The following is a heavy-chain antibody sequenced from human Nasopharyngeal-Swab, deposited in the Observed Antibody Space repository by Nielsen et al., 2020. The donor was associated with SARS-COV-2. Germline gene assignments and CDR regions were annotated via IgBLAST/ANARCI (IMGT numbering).Heavy chain of an antibody. CDR3: ARGPSERFLEWLNKNGMDV. CDR2: INSDGSST. D-gene: IGHD3-3*01. V-gene: IGHV3-74*01. J-gene: IGHJ6*02. Sequence: WTRQPPGKGLVWVSRINSDGSSTSYADSVKGRFTISRDNAKNTLYLQMNSLRAEDTAVYYCARGPSERFLEWLNKNGMDVWGQGTTVTVSS.